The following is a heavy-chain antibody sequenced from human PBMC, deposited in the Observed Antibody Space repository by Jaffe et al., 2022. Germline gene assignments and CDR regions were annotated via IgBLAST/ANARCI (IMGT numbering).Heavy chain of an antibody. D-gene: IGHD2-15*01. CDR2: IYWDDDK. CDR3: VHRPRRYCSGGTCYYDAFDI. V-gene: IGHV2-5*02. CDR1: GFSLRTSGVG. Sequence: QITLKESGPTLVKPTQTLTLTCTFSGFSLRTSGVGVGWIRQPPGKALEWLAVIYWDDDKRYTPSLKTRLTITKDTSKNKVVLTMTNMDPVDTATYYCVHRPRRYCSGGTCYYDAFDIWGQGTMVTVSS. J-gene: IGHJ3*02.